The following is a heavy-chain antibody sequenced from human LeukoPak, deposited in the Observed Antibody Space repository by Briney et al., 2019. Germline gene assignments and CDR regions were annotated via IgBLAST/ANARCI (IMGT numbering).Heavy chain of an antibody. CDR3: ARDMIVGGLGAFDI. CDR1: GGSISSYY. J-gene: IGHJ3*02. Sequence: SETLSLTCTVSGGSISSYYWSWIRQPPGKGLEWIGYIYYSGSTNYNPSLKSRVTISVDTSKNQFSLKLSSVTAADTAVYYCARDMIVGGLGAFDIWGQGTIVTVSS. V-gene: IGHV4-59*12. D-gene: IGHD3-22*01. CDR2: IYYSGST.